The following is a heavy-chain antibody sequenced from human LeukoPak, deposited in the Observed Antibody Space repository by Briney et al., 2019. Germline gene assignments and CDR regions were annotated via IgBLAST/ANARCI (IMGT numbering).Heavy chain of an antibody. V-gene: IGHV3-7*01. Sequence: GGSLRLSCAASAFSFSNHWINWVRQAPGKGLEWVANIKPDGSEKNYVDSVKGRFTISRDNARNSLYLQMDGLRAEDTAVYYCARDCCASGSHDYWGQGTLVTVSS. J-gene: IGHJ4*02. CDR1: AFSFSNHW. CDR2: IKPDGSEK. D-gene: IGHD3-10*01. CDR3: ARDCCASGSHDY.